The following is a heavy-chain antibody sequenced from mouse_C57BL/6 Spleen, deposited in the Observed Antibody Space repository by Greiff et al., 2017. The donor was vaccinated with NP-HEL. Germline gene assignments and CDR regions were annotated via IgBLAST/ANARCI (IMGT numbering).Heavy chain of an antibody. J-gene: IGHJ1*03. CDR2: IWTGGGT. V-gene: IGHV2-9-1*01. Sequence: QVQLKESGPGLVAPSQSLSITCTVSGFSLTSYAISWVRQPPGKGLEWLGVIWTGGGTNYNSALKSRLSISKDNSKSQVFLKMNSLQTDDTARDYCARRPSDEGYWYFDVWGTGTTVTVSS. CDR1: GFSLTSYA. CDR3: ARRPSDEGYWYFDV.